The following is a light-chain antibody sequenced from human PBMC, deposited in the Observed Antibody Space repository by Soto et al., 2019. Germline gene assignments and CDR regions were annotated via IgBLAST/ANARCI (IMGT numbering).Light chain of an antibody. Sequence: DVVMTQSPLSLPVTLGQPASISCRSSQSLVNSDGNTYLNWFQQRPGQSQRRLIYKVSNRDSGVRDRLSGSGSGTDFTLTINRVEPENVGVYSCMQGTHWPPTFGQGTKVEIK. J-gene: IGKJ1*01. CDR2: KVS. CDR3: MQGTHWPPT. CDR1: QSLVNSDGNTY. V-gene: IGKV2-30*01.